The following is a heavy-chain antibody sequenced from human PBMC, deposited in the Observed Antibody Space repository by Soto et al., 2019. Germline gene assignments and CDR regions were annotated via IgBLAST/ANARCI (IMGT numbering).Heavy chain of an antibody. Sequence: GGSLRLSCAASGFTFSSYCIHWVRQAPCKGLEWVAVIWYDGINKYYADSVKGRFTISRDNSKKTLYLQMNSLRAEDTAVYYCAREQLVREGPLDYFGQGTLLTFCS. D-gene: IGHD6-6*01. J-gene: IGHJ4*02. V-gene: IGHV3-33*01. CDR3: AREQLVREGPLDY. CDR1: GFTFSSYC. CDR2: IWYDGINK.